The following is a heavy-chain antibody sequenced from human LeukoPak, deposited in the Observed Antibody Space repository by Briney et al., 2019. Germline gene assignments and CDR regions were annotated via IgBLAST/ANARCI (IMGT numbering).Heavy chain of an antibody. J-gene: IGHJ4*02. CDR3: AKGTTMIVVVSPFDY. D-gene: IGHD3-22*01. V-gene: IGHV3-23*01. Sequence: GGSLRLSCAASGFTFSSYAMSWVRQAPGKGLEWVSAISGSGGSTYYADPVKGRFTISRDNSKTTLYLQMNSLRAEDTAVYYCAKGTTMIVVVSPFDYWGQGTLVTVSS. CDR2: ISGSGGST. CDR1: GFTFSSYA.